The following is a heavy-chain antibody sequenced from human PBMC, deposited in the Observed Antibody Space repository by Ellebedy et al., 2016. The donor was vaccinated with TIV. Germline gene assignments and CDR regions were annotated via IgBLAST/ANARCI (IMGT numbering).Heavy chain of an antibody. CDR1: GGTFSNYA. Sequence: ASVKVSXXASGGTFSNYAISWVRQAPGRGLEWMGWISAFNGNTDYAQKLQDRVTMTTDTSTSTAYLEVRSLRSDDTAVYYCSRDSGRVAASDAFDIWGQGTMVTVSS. CDR3: SRDSGRVAASDAFDI. V-gene: IGHV1-18*01. CDR2: ISAFNGNT. D-gene: IGHD2-15*01. J-gene: IGHJ3*02.